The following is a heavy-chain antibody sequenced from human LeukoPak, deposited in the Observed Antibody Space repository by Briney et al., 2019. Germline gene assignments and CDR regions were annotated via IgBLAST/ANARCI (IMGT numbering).Heavy chain of an antibody. Sequence: SVKVSCKASGGTFSSYAISWVRQAPGQGLEWMGGIIPIFGSANYAQKFQGRVTITADESTSTAYMELSSLRSEDTAVYYCARDQGEMALNAFDIWGQGTMVTVSS. CDR3: ARDQGEMALNAFDI. CDR2: IIPIFGSA. D-gene: IGHD5-24*01. CDR1: GGTFSSYA. V-gene: IGHV1-69*13. J-gene: IGHJ3*02.